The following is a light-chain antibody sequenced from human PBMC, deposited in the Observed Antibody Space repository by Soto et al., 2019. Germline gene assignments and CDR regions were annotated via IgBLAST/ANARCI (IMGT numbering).Light chain of an antibody. CDR2: DAS. J-gene: IGKJ3*01. CDR1: QNINTY. CDR3: QQTSTAPFT. V-gene: IGKV1-39*01. Sequence: DIQMTQSPSSLSASVGDRVTITCRASQNINTYLNWYQQKPGKAPKLLIFDASNLQSGVPSRFSGSGSRTDFTLIISSLEPKDFATYYCQQTSTAPFTFGPGTKVDIK.